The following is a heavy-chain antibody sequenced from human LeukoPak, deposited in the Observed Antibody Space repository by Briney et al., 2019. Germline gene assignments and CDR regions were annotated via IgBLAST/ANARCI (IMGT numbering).Heavy chain of an antibody. J-gene: IGHJ4*02. Sequence: GGSLRLSCAASGFTFSSYGMHWVRQAPGKGLEWVAVIWYDGRNKYYADSVKGRFTISRDNSKNTLYLQMNSLRAEDTAVYYRARDIAGRSSWSSGGVMDYWGQGTLVTVSS. CDR2: IWYDGRNK. V-gene: IGHV3-33*01. CDR3: ARDIAGRSSWSSGGVMDY. CDR1: GFTFSSYG. D-gene: IGHD6-13*01.